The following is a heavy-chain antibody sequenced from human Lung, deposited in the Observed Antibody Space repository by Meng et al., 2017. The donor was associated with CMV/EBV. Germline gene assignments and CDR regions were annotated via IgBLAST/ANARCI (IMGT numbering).Heavy chain of an antibody. V-gene: IGHV3-30-3*01. CDR2: ISYDGSNK. D-gene: IGHD2-2*02. CDR3: ARNLCSSTSCYNEEYGMDV. Sequence: GGSLRLXCAASGFTFSSYAMHWVRQAPGKGLEWVAVISYDGSNKYYADSVKGRFTISRDNSKNTLYLQMNSLRAEDTAVYYCARNLCSSTSCYNEEYGMDVXGRGXTVTVSS. J-gene: IGHJ6*02. CDR1: GFTFSSYA.